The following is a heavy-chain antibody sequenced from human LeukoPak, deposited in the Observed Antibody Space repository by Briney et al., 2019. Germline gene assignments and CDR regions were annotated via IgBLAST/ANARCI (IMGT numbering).Heavy chain of an antibody. V-gene: IGHV3-74*01. D-gene: IGHD4-17*01. CDR1: GFTFSSYW. CDR2: IKSDGSST. J-gene: IGHJ4*02. CDR3: AGDSDYGGYSRFDY. Sequence: GGSLRLPCVASGFTFSSYWMHWVRQAPGKGLVWVSRIKSDGSSTSYAGFVKGRFTISRDNAKNTLYLQMNSLRGEDTAVYYCAGDSDYGGYSRFDYWGQGTLVTVSS.